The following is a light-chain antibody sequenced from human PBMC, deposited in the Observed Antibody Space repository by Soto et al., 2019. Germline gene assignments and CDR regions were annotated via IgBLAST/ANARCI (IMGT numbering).Light chain of an antibody. CDR3: SSYTSSSTYV. Sequence: ALTQPASVSGSPGQSITISCTGTNSDVGYDYVSWYQQHPGKAPKLIIYEVSNRPSGVSNRFSGSKSGNTASLTISGLQAEDDADYYCSSYTSSSTYVFGTGTKVTVL. J-gene: IGLJ1*01. CDR1: NSDVGYDY. V-gene: IGLV2-14*01. CDR2: EVS.